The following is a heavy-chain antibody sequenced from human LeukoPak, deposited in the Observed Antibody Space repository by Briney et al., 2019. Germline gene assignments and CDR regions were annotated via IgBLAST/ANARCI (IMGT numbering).Heavy chain of an antibody. J-gene: IGHJ4*02. D-gene: IGHD5-18*01. CDR1: GVSINTCCYY. Sequence: SETLSLTCDVSGVSINTCCYYWTWIRQPPGKGLEWIGYKYYSGSTRYNSSLRNRLTISLDSSKNQFSLRLTSVTAADTAVYYCARGRSYGFDFDSWGPGTLVIVSS. CDR3: ARGRSYGFDFDS. CDR2: KYYSGST. V-gene: IGHV4-61*01.